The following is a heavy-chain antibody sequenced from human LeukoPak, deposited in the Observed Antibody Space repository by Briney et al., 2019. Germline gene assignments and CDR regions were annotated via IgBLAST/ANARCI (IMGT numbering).Heavy chain of an antibody. V-gene: IGHV3-64*01. CDR2: ISSNGGST. CDR3: ARDTGNSRSWSSVGSDY. Sequence: GGSLRLSCAASGFTFSSYAMHWVRQAPGKGLEYVSAISSNGGSTYYANSVKGRFTISRDNSKNTLYLQMGSLRAEDMAVYYCARDTGNSRSWSSVGSDYWGQGTLVTVSS. CDR1: GFTFSSYA. D-gene: IGHD6-13*01. J-gene: IGHJ4*02.